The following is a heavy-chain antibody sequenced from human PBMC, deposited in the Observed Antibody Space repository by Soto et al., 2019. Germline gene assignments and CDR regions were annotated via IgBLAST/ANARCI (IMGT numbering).Heavy chain of an antibody. CDR3: AKGVGNWNYRLVDY. J-gene: IGHJ4*02. CDR1: GFTFSSYG. CDR2: IWYDGSNK. V-gene: IGHV3-33*06. D-gene: IGHD1-7*01. Sequence: GGSLRLSCAASGFTFSSYGMHWVRQAPGKGLEWVAVIWYDGSNKYYADSVKGRFTISRDNSKNTLYLQMNSLRAEDTAVYYCAKGVGNWNYRLVDYWGQGTLVTVSS.